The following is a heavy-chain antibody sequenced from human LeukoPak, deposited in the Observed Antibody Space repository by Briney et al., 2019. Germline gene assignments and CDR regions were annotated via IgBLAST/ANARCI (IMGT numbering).Heavy chain of an antibody. Sequence: GGSLRLSCAASGFRFDTHDLTWVRQAPGKGLECVSYISKTSTYIYYADSVKGRFTISRDNAKNLLHLQMNSLRAEDTAVYFCARDSRKGGYYSEFWGQGTVVIVSS. CDR3: ARDSRKGGYYSEF. CDR1: GFRFDTHD. V-gene: IGHV3-21*01. J-gene: IGHJ4*02. CDR2: ISKTSTYI. D-gene: IGHD3-22*01.